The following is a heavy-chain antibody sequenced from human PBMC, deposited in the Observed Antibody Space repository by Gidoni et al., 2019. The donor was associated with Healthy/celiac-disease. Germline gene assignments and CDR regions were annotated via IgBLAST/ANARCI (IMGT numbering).Heavy chain of an antibody. J-gene: IGHJ3*02. V-gene: IGHV4-31*03. CDR3: ARDWGHYDFWSGYYHAFDI. Sequence: QVQLQESGPGLVKPSQTLSLTCTVSGGSISSGGYYWSWIRQHPGKGLEWIGYIYYSGSTYYNPSLKSRVTISVDTSKNQFSLKLSSVTAADTAVYYCARDWGHYDFWSGYYHAFDIWGQGTMVTVSS. CDR2: IYYSGST. CDR1: GGSISSGGYY. D-gene: IGHD3-3*01.